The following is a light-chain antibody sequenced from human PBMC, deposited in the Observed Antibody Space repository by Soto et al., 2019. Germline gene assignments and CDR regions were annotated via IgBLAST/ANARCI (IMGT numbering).Light chain of an antibody. Sequence: EIVMTQSPGTLSVSPGERATLSCGASQSVSSNLAWYQQKPGQAPRLLIYGASTRATGIPARFSGSGSGTEFTLSISSLQSEDFAVYYCQQYHNWVTFGGGTKV. CDR3: QQYHNWVT. V-gene: IGKV3D-15*01. CDR2: GAS. J-gene: IGKJ4*01. CDR1: QSVSSN.